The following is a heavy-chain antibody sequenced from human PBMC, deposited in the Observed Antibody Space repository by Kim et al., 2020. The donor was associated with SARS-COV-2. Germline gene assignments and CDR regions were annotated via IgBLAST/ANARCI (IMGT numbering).Heavy chain of an antibody. Sequence: SETLSLTCTVSGGSISSSSYYWGWIRQPPGKGLEWIGSIYYSGSTYYNPSLKSRVTISVDTSKNQFSLKLSSVTAADTAVYYCASEVGASGKNDYWGQGTLVTVSS. D-gene: IGHD1-26*01. V-gene: IGHV4-39*01. J-gene: IGHJ4*02. CDR2: IYYSGST. CDR1: GGSISSSSYY. CDR3: ASEVGASGKNDY.